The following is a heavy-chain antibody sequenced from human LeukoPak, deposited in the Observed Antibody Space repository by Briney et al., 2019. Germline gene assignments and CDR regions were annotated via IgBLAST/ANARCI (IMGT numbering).Heavy chain of an antibody. CDR1: GYTFTNYY. CDR3: TRDREVTTVTKGLFGY. Sequence: ASVKVSCKASGYTFTNYYMHWVRQAPGQGLKWMAIVSPSGGSTSYAQKFQGRVTMTRDTSTSTVYMELSSLRSEDTAVYYCTRDREVTTVTKGLFGYWGQGTLVTVSS. D-gene: IGHD4-11*01. V-gene: IGHV1-46*01. J-gene: IGHJ4*02. CDR2: VSPSGGST.